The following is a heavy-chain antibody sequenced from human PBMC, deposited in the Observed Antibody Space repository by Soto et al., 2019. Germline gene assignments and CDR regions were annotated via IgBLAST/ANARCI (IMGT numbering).Heavy chain of an antibody. Sequence: GGSLRLSCAASGFTFSNAWMNWVRQAPGKGLEWVGLIKSKTDGVTIDYPAPVKGGFIISRDDSRNTLYLQMNSLKTEDTAVYYCTTAHPRGPDYWGQGTLVTVSS. V-gene: IGHV3-15*01. CDR3: TTAHPRGPDY. D-gene: IGHD5-12*01. J-gene: IGHJ4*02. CDR1: GFTFSNAW. CDR2: IKSKTDGVTI.